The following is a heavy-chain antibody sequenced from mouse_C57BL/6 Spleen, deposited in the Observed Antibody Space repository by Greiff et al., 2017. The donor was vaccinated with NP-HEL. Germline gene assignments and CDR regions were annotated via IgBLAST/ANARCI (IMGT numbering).Heavy chain of an antibody. V-gene: IGHV1-55*01. CDR2: IYPGSGST. CDR1: GYTFTSYW. D-gene: IGHD1-1*01. J-gene: IGHJ1*03. CDR3: ARGGDYYGSSYWYFDV. Sequence: QVQLQQPGAELVKPGASVKMSCKASGYTFTSYWITWVKQRPGPGLEWIGDIYPGSGSTNYNEKFKSKATLTVDTSSSTAYMQLSSLTSEDSAVYYCARGGDYYGSSYWYFDVWGTGTTVTVSS.